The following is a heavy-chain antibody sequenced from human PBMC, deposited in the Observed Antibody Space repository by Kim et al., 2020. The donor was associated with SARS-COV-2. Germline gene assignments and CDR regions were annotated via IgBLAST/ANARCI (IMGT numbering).Heavy chain of an antibody. Sequence: SYAQKFPGGVTMTRDTTTSTVYMGLSSLRSEDTAVYYCARAITMVPYFDYWGQGTLVTVSS. CDR3: ARAITMVPYFDY. D-gene: IGHD3-10*01. V-gene: IGHV1-46*01. J-gene: IGHJ4*02.